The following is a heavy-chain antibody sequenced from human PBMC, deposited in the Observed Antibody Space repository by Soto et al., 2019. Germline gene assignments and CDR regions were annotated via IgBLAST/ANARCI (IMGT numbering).Heavy chain of an antibody. D-gene: IGHD2-21*02. Sequence: GGSLRLSCAASGFTFNTYGMTWVRQAPGKGLEWVSTVSGSGGGTYYADSVKGRFTISRVNSKNTMYLQMSNLRAEDTAVYFCARIGPYCGGDCYPDFDFWGLGTPVIVSS. CDR2: VSGSGGGT. CDR3: ARIGPYCGGDCYPDFDF. V-gene: IGHV3-23*01. CDR1: GFTFNTYG. J-gene: IGHJ4*02.